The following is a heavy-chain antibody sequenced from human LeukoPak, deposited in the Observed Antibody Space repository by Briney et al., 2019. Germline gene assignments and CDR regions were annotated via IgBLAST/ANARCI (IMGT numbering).Heavy chain of an antibody. J-gene: IGHJ6*02. Sequence: SETLSLTCTVSGGSISNYYWSWIRQPPGKGLEWIGYIYYSGSTNYNPSLKSRVTISVDTSKNQFSLKLSSVTAADTAVYYCARVGGTNYHYYGMDVWGQGTTVTVSS. V-gene: IGHV4-59*01. CDR1: GGSISNYY. CDR3: ARVGGTNYHYYGMDV. CDR2: IYYSGST. D-gene: IGHD1-26*01.